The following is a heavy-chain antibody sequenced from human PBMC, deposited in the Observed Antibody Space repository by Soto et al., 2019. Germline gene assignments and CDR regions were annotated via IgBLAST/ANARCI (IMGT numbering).Heavy chain of an antibody. V-gene: IGHV1-18*01. CDR1: GYTFTSYG. Sequence: ASVKVSCKASGYTFTSYGISWVRQAPGQGLEWMGWISAYNGNTNYAQKLQGRVTMTTDTSTSTAYMELSSLRSEDTAVYYCARRVQASMISYYYIDVWGKGTTVTVSS. CDR2: ISAYNGNT. CDR3: ARRVQASMISYYYIDV. D-gene: IGHD2-2*01. J-gene: IGHJ6*03.